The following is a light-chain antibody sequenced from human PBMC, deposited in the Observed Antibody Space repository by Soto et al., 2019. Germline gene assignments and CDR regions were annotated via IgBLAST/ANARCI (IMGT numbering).Light chain of an antibody. CDR2: DVS. CDR1: SSDVGGYNY. Sequence: QSALTQPASVSGSPGQSITISCTGTSSDVGGYNYVSWYQQRPGKAPKVMIYDVSNRPSGVSNRFSGSKSGNTASLTISGLQAEVEADYYCSSYTSSSLYVFGTGTKVTVL. V-gene: IGLV2-14*01. J-gene: IGLJ1*01. CDR3: SSYTSSSLYV.